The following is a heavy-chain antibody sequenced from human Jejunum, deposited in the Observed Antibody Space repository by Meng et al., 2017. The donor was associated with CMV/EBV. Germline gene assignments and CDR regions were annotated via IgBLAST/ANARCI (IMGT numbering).Heavy chain of an antibody. V-gene: IGHV1-2*06. CDR3: ARGRVRRYFDWGRGWFDP. CDR1: YTFTGYY. Sequence: YTFTGYYMHWVRQAPGQGLEWMGRINPNSGGTNYAQKFQGRVTMTRDTSISTAYMELSRLRSDDTAVYYCARGRVRRYFDWGRGWFDPWGQGTLVTVSS. D-gene: IGHD3-9*01. J-gene: IGHJ5*02. CDR2: INPNSGGT.